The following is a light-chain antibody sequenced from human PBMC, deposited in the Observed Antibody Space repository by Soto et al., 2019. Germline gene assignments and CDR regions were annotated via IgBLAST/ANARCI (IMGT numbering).Light chain of an antibody. CDR1: QGISRY. V-gene: IGKV1-8*01. CDR2: AAS. CDR3: QQYYSYPWT. J-gene: IGKJ1*01. Sequence: AIRMTQSPSSFSASTGDRVTITSRASQGISRYLAWYQQKPGKAPKLLIYAASTLQSGVPSRFNGSGSGTDFTLTISRLESEDFATYYCQQYYSYPWTFGQGTKVEIK.